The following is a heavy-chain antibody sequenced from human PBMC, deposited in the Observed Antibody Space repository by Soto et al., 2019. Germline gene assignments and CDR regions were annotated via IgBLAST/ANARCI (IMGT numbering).Heavy chain of an antibody. D-gene: IGHD6-13*01. CDR2: ISSSSGFT. CDR1: WFIFSDYY. CDR3: ARALAAAGTVSARGGPTARC. J-gene: IGHJ4*02. Sequence: PGGSLRLSCAASWFIFSDYYMNWIRQAPGKGLEGVSYISSSSGFTDYADSVKGRFTISRDNAKSSLYLQMNSLRAEDTAVYYCARALAAAGTVSARGGPTARCWGQGTLVTVSS. V-gene: IGHV3-11*06.